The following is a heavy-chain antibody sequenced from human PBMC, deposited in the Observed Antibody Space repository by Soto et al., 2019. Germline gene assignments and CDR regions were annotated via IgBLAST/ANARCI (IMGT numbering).Heavy chain of an antibody. J-gene: IGHJ3*02. Sequence: ALVKVSCKVSGYTRTELSMHWVRQAPGKGLEWMGGFDPEDGETIYAQKFQGRVTMTEDTSTDTAYMELSSLRSEDTAVYYCATDSRRITMIVVVPDAFDIWGQGTMVTVSS. CDR1: GYTRTELS. V-gene: IGHV1-24*01. CDR2: FDPEDGET. CDR3: ATDSRRITMIVVVPDAFDI. D-gene: IGHD3-22*01.